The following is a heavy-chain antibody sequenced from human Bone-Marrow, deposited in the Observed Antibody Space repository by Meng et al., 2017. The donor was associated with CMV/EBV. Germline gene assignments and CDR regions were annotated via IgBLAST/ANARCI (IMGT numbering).Heavy chain of an antibody. J-gene: IGHJ4*02. D-gene: IGHD6-19*01. Sequence: GESLKISCAASGFTFSGSAMHWVRQASGKGLEGVVRIRSKANSYATAYAASVKGRFTISRDDSKNTAYLQMNSLKTEDTAVYYCTAGIAVVGSGYWGQGTLVTVSS. V-gene: IGHV3-73*01. CDR3: TAGIAVVGSGY. CDR2: IRSKANSYAT. CDR1: GFTFSGSA.